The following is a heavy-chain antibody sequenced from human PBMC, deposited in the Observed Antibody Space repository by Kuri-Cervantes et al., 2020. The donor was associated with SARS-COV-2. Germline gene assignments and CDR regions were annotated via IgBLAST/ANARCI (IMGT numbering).Heavy chain of an antibody. V-gene: IGHV3-53*01. CDR2: IYSGGST. D-gene: IGHD6-13*01. CDR1: GFTVSSNY. J-gene: IGHJ4*02. CDR3: ARAVGYSSSWYYFVY. Sequence: GESLKISCAASGFTVSSNYMSWVRQAPGKGLEWVSVIYSGGSTYYADSVKGRFTISRDNSKNTLYLQMNSLRAEDTAVYYCARAVGYSSSWYYFVYWGQGTLVTVSS.